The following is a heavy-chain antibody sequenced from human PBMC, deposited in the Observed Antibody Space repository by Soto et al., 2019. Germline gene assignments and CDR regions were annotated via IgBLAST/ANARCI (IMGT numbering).Heavy chain of an antibody. J-gene: IGHJ4*02. Sequence: GRSLRRTCATSGFTFSSYEMDWVRQAPGKELEWVSHISSGGSSIYYADSVKGRFTISXXXAXXSXXLXXNXXRAXDTAGYYCARDICVGLAGSDYWGQETLVTLSS. V-gene: IGHV3-48*03. D-gene: IGHD2-15*01. CDR3: ARDICVGLAGSDY. CDR2: ISSGGSSI. CDR1: GFTFSSYE.